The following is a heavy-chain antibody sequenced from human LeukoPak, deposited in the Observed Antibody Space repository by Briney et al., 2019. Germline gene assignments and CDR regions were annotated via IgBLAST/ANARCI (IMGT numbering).Heavy chain of an antibody. CDR1: GGSISSYY. D-gene: IGHD3-22*01. J-gene: IGHJ4*02. V-gene: IGHV4-59*01. CDR3: ARSYDRPYYFDY. Sequence: PSETLSLTCTVSGGSISSYYWSWIRQPPGKGLEWIGYIYYSGSTNYNPSLKSRVTISVDTSKNQFSLKLSFVTAADTAVYYCARSYDRPYYFDYWGQGTLVTVSS. CDR2: IYYSGST.